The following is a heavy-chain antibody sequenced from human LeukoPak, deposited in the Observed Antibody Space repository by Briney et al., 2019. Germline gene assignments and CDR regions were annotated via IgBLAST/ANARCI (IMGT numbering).Heavy chain of an antibody. CDR2: ISGSGGST. CDR1: GFTVSSNY. D-gene: IGHD3-9*01. CDR3: AKLTGYFDWLFRSGYFDY. V-gene: IGHV3-23*01. J-gene: IGHJ4*02. Sequence: GGSLRLSCAASGFTVSSNYMTWVRQAPGKGLEWVSAISGSGGSTYYADSVKGRFTISRDNSKNTLYLQMNSLRAEDTAVYYCAKLTGYFDWLFRSGYFDYWGQGTLVTVSS.